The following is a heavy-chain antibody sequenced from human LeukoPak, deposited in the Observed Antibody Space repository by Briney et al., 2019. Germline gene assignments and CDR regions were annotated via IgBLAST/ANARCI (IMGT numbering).Heavy chain of an antibody. D-gene: IGHD3-22*01. CDR2: ISAYNGNT. Sequence: ASVKVSCKASGYTFTSYGISWVRQAPGQGLEWMGWISAYNGNTNYAQKLQGRVSMTTDTSTSTVYMELRNLRSDDTAVYYCARDLWNFYDDSGYNRDFDSWGQGTLVTVSS. CDR3: ARDLWNFYDDSGYNRDFDS. CDR1: GYTFTSYG. V-gene: IGHV1-18*01. J-gene: IGHJ5*01.